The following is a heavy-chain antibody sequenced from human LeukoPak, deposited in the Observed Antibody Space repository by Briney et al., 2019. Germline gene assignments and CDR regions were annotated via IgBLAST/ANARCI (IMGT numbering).Heavy chain of an antibody. CDR3: VRDPPMSGYAFDI. CDR1: GFTFSSYW. D-gene: IGHD3-10*02. Sequence: GGSLRLSCAASGFTFSSYWMHWVRQAPGNGLVWVSRINSDGSSTSYADSVKGRFTISRDNAKNTLYLQMNSLRAEDTAVYHCVRDPPMSGYAFDIWGQGTMVTVSS. V-gene: IGHV3-74*01. CDR2: INSDGSST. J-gene: IGHJ3*02.